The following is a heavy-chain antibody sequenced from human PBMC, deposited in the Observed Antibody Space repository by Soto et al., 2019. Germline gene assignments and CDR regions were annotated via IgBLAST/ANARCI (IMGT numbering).Heavy chain of an antibody. J-gene: IGHJ4*02. V-gene: IGHV3-74*01. CDR1: EFTFSAYW. CDR2: INPDGSTT. CDR3: ARVGVGAYHFDY. Sequence: VPLVESGGGLVQPGGSLRLSCAASEFTFSAYWMHWVRQAPGKGLVWVSRINPDGSTTSYADSVKGRFTISRDNAKNTVYLQVNSLRDEDTAVYYCARVGVGAYHFDYWGQGTLVTVSS. D-gene: IGHD1-26*01.